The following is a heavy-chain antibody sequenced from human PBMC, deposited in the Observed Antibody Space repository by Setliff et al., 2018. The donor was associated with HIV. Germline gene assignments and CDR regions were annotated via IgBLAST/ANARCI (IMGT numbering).Heavy chain of an antibody. J-gene: IGHJ4*01. CDR2: IYQTGVT. V-gene: IGHV4-38-2*01. D-gene: IGHD4-17*01. CDR1: GYSISSGYY. CDR3: ARHANTVTTVFVDYFDY. Sequence: SETLSLTCAVSGYSISSGYYWGWIRQPPGKGLEWVGSIYQTGVTYYNPSLKSRVTISADTSKNQFSLNLSSVTAADTAIYYCARHANTVTTVFVDYFDYWG.